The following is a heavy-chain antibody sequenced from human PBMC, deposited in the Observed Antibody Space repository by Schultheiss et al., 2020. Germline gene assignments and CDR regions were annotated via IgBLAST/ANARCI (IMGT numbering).Heavy chain of an antibody. CDR3: AKDKASSSWYYFDY. V-gene: IGHV3-30*02. CDR1: GFTFSDYY. D-gene: IGHD6-13*01. CDR2: IRYDGSNK. J-gene: IGHJ4*02. Sequence: GGSLRLSCAASGFTFSDYYMSWIRQAPGKGLEWVAFIRYDGSNKYYADSVKGRFTISRDNSKNTLYLQMNSLRAEDTAVYYCAKDKASSSWYYFDYWGQGTLVTVSS.